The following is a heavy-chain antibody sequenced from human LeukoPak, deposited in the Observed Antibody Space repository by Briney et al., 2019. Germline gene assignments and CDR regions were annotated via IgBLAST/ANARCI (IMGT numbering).Heavy chain of an antibody. CDR1: GGSISSGSYY. J-gene: IGHJ4*02. D-gene: IGHD3-22*01. CDR3: ARDYRPYYHDSSGYSDY. Sequence: SETLSLTCTVSGGSISSGSYYWSWIRQPAGKGLEWIGRIYTSGTTNYNPSLKSRVTISVDTSKNQFSLRLSSVTAADTAVYYCARDYRPYYHDSSGYSDYWGQGTLVTVSS. CDR2: IYTSGTT. V-gene: IGHV4-61*02.